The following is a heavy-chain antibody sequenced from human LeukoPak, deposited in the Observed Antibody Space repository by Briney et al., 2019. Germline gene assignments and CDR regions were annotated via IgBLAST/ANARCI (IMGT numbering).Heavy chain of an antibody. CDR1: GGSISSYY. CDR3: ARDARDYGDYNWFDP. CDR2: IYYSGST. Sequence: SETLSLTCTVSGGSISSYYWSWIRQPPGKGLGWIGYIYYSGSTNYNPSLKSRVTISVDTSKNQFSLKLSSVTAADTAVYYCARDARDYGDYNWFDPWGQGILVTVSP. J-gene: IGHJ5*02. D-gene: IGHD4-17*01. V-gene: IGHV4-59*12.